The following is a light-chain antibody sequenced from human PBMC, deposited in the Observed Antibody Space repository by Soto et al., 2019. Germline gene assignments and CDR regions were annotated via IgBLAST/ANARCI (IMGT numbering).Light chain of an antibody. CDR2: TNN. CDR3: AAWDDSLNGFV. V-gene: IGLV1-44*01. CDR1: SSNIGSNT. J-gene: IGLJ1*01. Sequence: QSALTQPPSASGAPGQRVTISCSGSSSNIGSNTVNWYQQLPGTAPKLLIYTNNQRPSGVRDRSSGSRSGTSASLAISGLQSEDEADYYCAAWDDSLNGFVFGTGTKVTVL.